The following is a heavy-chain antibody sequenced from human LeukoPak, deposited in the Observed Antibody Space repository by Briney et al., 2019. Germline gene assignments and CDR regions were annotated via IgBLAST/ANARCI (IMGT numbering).Heavy chain of an antibody. J-gene: IGHJ6*02. CDR1: GGSISSSSYY. CDR2: IYYSGST. CDR3: VREVAQQLAHWGYYYSGMDV. Sequence: SETLSLTCTVSGGSISSSSYYWGWIRQPPGKGLEWIGSIYYSGSTYYNPSLKSRVTISVDTSKNQFSLQLNSVTPEDTAVYYCVREVAQQLAHWGYYYSGMDVWGQGTTVTVSS. V-gene: IGHV4-39*02. D-gene: IGHD6-13*01.